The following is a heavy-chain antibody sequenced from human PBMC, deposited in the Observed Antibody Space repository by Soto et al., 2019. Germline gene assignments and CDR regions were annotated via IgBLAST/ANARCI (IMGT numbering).Heavy chain of an antibody. CDR1: GFRYSEHA. D-gene: IGHD2-2*03. Sequence: GSRRLSCNCSGFRYSEHAMTWVRQAPGKGLEWVGIIRYTPYCGTTDYAAPVRGRFTISRDDSESIAYLQMNSLKTEDSGVYYCSRGSFGYYGPWGPGTLVTVSS. V-gene: IGHV3-49*04. J-gene: IGHJ5*02. CDR2: IRYTPYCGTT. CDR3: SRGSFGYYGP.